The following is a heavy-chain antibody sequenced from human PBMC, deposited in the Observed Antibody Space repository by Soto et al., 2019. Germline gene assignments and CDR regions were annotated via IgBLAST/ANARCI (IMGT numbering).Heavy chain of an antibody. J-gene: IGHJ4*02. Sequence: GGSLRLSCTASGFTFSTFTMNWVRQAPGKGLEWVSYISSSSTTVYYADSVKGRFTISRDNAKNSLYLQVNSLRAEDTAVYYCARGFCSGTNCYNYFDYWGLGTLVTVSS. CDR1: GFTFSTFT. D-gene: IGHD2-2*02. CDR2: ISSSSTTV. V-gene: IGHV3-48*01. CDR3: ARGFCSGTNCYNYFDY.